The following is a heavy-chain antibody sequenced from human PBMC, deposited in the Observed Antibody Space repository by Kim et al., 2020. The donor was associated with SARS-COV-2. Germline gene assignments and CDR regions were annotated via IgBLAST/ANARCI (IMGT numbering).Heavy chain of an antibody. D-gene: IGHD3-22*01. Sequence: SETLSLTCAVYGGSFSGYYWSLIRQPPGKGLEWIGEINHSGSTNYNPSLKSRVTISVDTSKNQFSLKLSSVTAADTAVYYCARGFANNGYYDSSGYPEFDPWGQGTLVTVSS. CDR1: GGSFSGYY. J-gene: IGHJ5*02. CDR2: INHSGST. CDR3: ARGFANNGYYDSSGYPEFDP. V-gene: IGHV4-34*01.